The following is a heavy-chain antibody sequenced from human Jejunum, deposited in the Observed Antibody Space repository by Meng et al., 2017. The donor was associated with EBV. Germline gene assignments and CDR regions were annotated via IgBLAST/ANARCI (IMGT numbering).Heavy chain of an antibody. CDR2: INTANGNP. D-gene: IGHD3-10*01. CDR3: ARYSGSYSLAN. J-gene: IGHJ4*02. V-gene: IGHV7-4-1*02. CDR1: GYTFTDYA. Sequence: QGQLGQSGLWLKKPVASGRLSCKASGYTFTDYAIIWVRQAPGQGLEWMGWINTANGNPTYAQAFTGRFVFSLDTSVNTAFLQISDLKAEDSALYYCARYSGSYSLANWGQGTLVTVSS.